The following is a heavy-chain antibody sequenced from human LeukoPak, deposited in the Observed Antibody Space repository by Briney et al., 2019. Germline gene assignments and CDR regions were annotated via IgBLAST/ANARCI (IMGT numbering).Heavy chain of an antibody. V-gene: IGHV3-30*18. J-gene: IGHJ6*02. CDR1: GFTFSSYG. D-gene: IGHD1-1*01. CDR3: AKDRAGYYYYGMDV. Sequence: GRSLRLSCAASGFTFSSYGVHWVRQAPGKGLEWVAVISYDGSNKYYADSVKGRFTISRDNSKNTLYLRMNSLRAEDTAVYYCAKDRAGYYYYGMDVWGQGTTVTVSS. CDR2: ISYDGSNK.